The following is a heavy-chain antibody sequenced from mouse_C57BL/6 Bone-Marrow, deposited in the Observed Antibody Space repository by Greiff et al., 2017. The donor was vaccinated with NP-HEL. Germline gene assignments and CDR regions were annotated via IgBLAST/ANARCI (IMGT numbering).Heavy chain of an antibody. V-gene: IGHV1-81*01. J-gene: IGHJ2*01. CDR3: ARQDSIDY. Sequence: QVQLKESGAELARPGASVKLSCKASGYTFTSYGISWVKQRTGQGLGWIGEIYPRSGNTYYNEKFKGKATLTADKSSSTAYMELRSLTSEDSAVYFCARQDSIDYWGQGTTLTVSS. CDR1: GYTFTSYG. CDR2: IYPRSGNT.